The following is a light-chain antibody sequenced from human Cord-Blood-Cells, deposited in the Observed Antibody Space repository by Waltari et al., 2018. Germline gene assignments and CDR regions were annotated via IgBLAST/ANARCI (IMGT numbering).Light chain of an antibody. CDR1: SSDVGGYNS. CDR2: DVS. J-gene: IGLJ1*01. V-gene: IGLV2-14*03. Sequence: QSALTPPASASGSPGPSITISCTGTSSDVGGYNSVSWYQQHPGKAPKLMIYDVSNRPSGVSNRFSGSKSGNTASLTISGLQAEDEADYYCSSYTSSLYVFGTGTKVTVL. CDR3: SSYTSSLYV.